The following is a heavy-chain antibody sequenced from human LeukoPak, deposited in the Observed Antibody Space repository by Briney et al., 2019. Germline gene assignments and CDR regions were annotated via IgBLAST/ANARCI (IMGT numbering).Heavy chain of an antibody. V-gene: IGHV3-74*01. J-gene: IGHJ6*02. CDR1: GFTLTGHW. D-gene: IGHD3-16*01. Sequence: PGGSLRLSCLASGFTLTGHWMEWVRQGPGKGLVSVAFMNNDGTTTTHADSVKGRFTFSRDNAKNTLSLQMNSLRVEDTAVYYCVRGGVPGGFDVWGQGTTVIVSS. CDR2: MNNDGTTT. CDR3: VRGGVPGGFDV.